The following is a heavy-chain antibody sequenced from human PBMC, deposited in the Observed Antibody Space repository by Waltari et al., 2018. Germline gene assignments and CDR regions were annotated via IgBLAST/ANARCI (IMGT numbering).Heavy chain of an antibody. Sequence: EVQLVESGGGLVQPGRSLRLSCAASGFTFDDYAMHWVRQAPGKGLEWVSGISWNSGSIGYADSVKGRFTISRDNAKNSLYLQMNSLRAEDTALYYCAKEMYSSSVDYWGQGTLVTVSS. CDR1: GFTFDDYA. J-gene: IGHJ4*02. CDR3: AKEMYSSSVDY. D-gene: IGHD6-6*01. CDR2: ISWNSGSI. V-gene: IGHV3-9*01.